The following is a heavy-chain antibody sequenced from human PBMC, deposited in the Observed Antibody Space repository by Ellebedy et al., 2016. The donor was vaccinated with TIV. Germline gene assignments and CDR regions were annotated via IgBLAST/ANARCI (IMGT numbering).Heavy chain of an antibody. J-gene: IGHJ6*02. V-gene: IGHV3-7*04. Sequence: GESLKISXAASGFTFSSYWMSWVRQVPGKGLEWVANIKQDGSEKYYVDSVKGRFTISRDNAKNSLYLQMNSLRAEDTAVYYCARDSSSGWIYYYGMDVWGQGTTVTVSS. D-gene: IGHD6-19*01. CDR2: IKQDGSEK. CDR1: GFTFSSYW. CDR3: ARDSSSGWIYYYGMDV.